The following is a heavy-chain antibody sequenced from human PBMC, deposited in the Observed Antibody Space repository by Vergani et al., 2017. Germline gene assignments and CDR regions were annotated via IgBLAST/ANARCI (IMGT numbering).Heavy chain of an antibody. Sequence: VQLVESGGGVVQPGRSLRLSCAASGFTFSSYAMSWVRQAPGKGLEWVSAISGSGGSTYYADSVKGRFTISRDNSKNTLYLQMNSLRAEDTAVYYCAKTSITMVRGVIIDDYWGQGTLVTVSS. CDR3: AKTSITMVRGVIIDDY. D-gene: IGHD3-10*01. J-gene: IGHJ4*02. CDR1: GFTFSSYA. CDR2: ISGSGGST. V-gene: IGHV3-23*04.